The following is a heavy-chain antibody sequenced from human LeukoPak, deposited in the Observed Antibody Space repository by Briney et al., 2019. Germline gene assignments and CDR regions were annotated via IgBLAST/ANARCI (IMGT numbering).Heavy chain of an antibody. Sequence: SETLSLTCTVSGGSISSYYWSWIRQPPGKGLERIGYIYYSGSTNYNPSLKSRVTISVDTSKNQFSLKLSSVTAADTAVYYCAGVESGDFDYWGQGTLVTVSS. D-gene: IGHD3-10*01. CDR3: AGVESGDFDY. CDR2: IYYSGST. V-gene: IGHV4-59*01. CDR1: GGSISSYY. J-gene: IGHJ4*02.